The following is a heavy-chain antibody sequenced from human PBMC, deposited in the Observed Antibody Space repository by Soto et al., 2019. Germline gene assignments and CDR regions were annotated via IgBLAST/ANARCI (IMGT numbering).Heavy chain of an antibody. CDR3: ARHTSGMDV. V-gene: IGHV5-10-1*01. Sequence: PGESLKISCKGSGYSFTIYCISWVRQMPGKGLEWMGRIDPSDSYTNHSPSFQGHVTISADKSISTAYLQWSSLKASDTAMYYCARHTSGMDVWGQGTTVTVSS. J-gene: IGHJ6*02. CDR1: GYSFTIYC. CDR2: IDPSDSYT.